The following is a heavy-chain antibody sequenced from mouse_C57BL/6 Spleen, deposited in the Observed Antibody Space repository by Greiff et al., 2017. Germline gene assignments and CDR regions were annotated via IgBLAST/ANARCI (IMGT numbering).Heavy chain of an antibody. V-gene: IGHV6-3*01. CDR3: TEDYGPFDY. CDR1: GFTFSNYS. D-gene: IGHD1-1*02. CDR2: IRLESDNYAT. Sequence: EVKVVESGGGLVQPGGSMKLSCVASGFTFSNYSMNWVRQSPEKGLEWVAKIRLESDNYATHYAEAVKRRFTISRDDSKNSVYLQMNNLRAEATGIYYGTEDYGPFDYWGQGTTLTVSS. J-gene: IGHJ2*01.